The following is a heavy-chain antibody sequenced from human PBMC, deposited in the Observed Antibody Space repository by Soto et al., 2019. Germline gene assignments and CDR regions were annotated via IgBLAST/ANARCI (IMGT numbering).Heavy chain of an antibody. CDR1: GDSVSSNSAG. Sequence: PSQTLSLTCVISGDSVSSNSAGWNWIRQSPSRGLEWLGRTFYRSKWYNDYAVSLKGRISINADTSKNQFSLQLNSVTPEDTAVYYCARVEYTESEYYHAMDVCGPATTVSGSS. CDR2: TFYRSKWYN. D-gene: IGHD2-2*02. CDR3: ARVEYTESEYYHAMDV. J-gene: IGHJ6*02. V-gene: IGHV6-1*01.